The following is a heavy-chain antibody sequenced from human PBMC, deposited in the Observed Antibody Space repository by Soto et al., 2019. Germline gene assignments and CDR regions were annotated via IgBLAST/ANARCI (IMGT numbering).Heavy chain of an antibody. D-gene: IGHD6-19*01. CDR3: ARDRVISGWYEAGY. J-gene: IGHJ4*02. V-gene: IGHV3-33*01. CDR2: IWYDGSNT. Sequence: QVQLVESGGGVVQPGRSLRLSCAASGFTFSTYGMHWVRQAPGKGLEWVAAIWYDGSNTYYADSVKSRFTFSRDNSKNTLYLQVNSLRGEHTAVYYCARDRVISGWYEAGYWGQGILVTVSS. CDR1: GFTFSTYG.